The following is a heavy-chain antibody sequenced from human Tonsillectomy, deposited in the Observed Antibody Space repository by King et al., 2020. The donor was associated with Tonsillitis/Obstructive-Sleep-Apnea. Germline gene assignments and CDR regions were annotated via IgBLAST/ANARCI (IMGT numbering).Heavy chain of an antibody. CDR1: GYTFTRYY. V-gene: IGHV1-46*01. Sequence: VQLVESGTEVKKPGASVKVSCKAYGYTFTRYYIHWVRQAPGQGLEWMGINNPSSGITTYAQNFQGRVSMTRDTSTSTVHMELSSLSSEDTAVYYCARDDKDDRYFDYWGQGTMVTVSS. CDR3: ARDDKDDRYFDY. CDR2: NNPSSGIT. D-gene: IGHD2-15*01. J-gene: IGHJ4*02.